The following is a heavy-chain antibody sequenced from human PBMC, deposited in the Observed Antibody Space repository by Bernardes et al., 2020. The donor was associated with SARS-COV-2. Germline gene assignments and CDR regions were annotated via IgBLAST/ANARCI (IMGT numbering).Heavy chain of an antibody. CDR3: ARDFWRLIVLMVYEGYYGMDV. Sequence: ASVKVSCKASGYTFTSYGISWVRQAPGQGLEWMGWISAYNGNTNYAQKLQGRVTMTTDTSTSTAYMELRSLRSDDTAVYYCARDFWRLIVLMVYEGYYGMDVWGQGSTVTVSS. J-gene: IGHJ6*02. CDR1: GYTFTSYG. CDR2: ISAYNGNT. V-gene: IGHV1-18*01. D-gene: IGHD2-8*01.